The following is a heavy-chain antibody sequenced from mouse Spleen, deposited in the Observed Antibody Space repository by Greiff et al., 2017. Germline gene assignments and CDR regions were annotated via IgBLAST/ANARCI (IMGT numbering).Heavy chain of an antibody. CDR2: INPSSGYT. J-gene: IGHJ4*01. CDR3: AREPPHYYGSSYRYAMDY. Sequence: QVQLQQSGAELAKPGASVKLSCKASGYTFTSYWMHWVKQRPGQGLEWIGYINPSSGYTKYNQKFKDKATLTADKSSSTAYMQLSSLTYEDSAVYYCAREPPHYYGSSYRYAMDYWGQGTSVTVSS. CDR1: GYTFTSYW. D-gene: IGHD1-1*01. V-gene: IGHV1-7*01.